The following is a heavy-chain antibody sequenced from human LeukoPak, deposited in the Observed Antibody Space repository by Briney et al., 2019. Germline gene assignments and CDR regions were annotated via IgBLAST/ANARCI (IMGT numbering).Heavy chain of an antibody. CDR2: INHSGST. CDR1: GGSFCGYY. V-gene: IGHV4-34*01. D-gene: IGHD6-19*01. CDR3: ARGLGGWLRLFDY. J-gene: IGHJ4*02. Sequence: PSETLSLTCAVYGGSFCGYYWSWIRQPPGKGLEWIGEINHSGSTNYNPSLKSRVTISVDTSKNQFSLKLSSVTAADTAVYYCARGLGGWLRLFDYWGQGTLVTVSS.